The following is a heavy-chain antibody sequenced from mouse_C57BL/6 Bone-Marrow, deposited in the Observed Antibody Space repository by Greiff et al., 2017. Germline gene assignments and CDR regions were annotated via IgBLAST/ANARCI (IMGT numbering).Heavy chain of an antibody. Sequence: QVHVKQSGAELAKPGASVKLSCKASGYTFTSYWMHWVKQRPGQGLEWIGYINPSSGYTKYNQKFKDKATLTADKSSSTAYMQLSSLTYEDSAVYYCARRITTVVEEHYYFDYWGQGTTLTVSS. CDR3: ARRITTVVEEHYYFDY. V-gene: IGHV1-7*01. CDR1: GYTFTSYW. J-gene: IGHJ2*01. CDR2: INPSSGYT. D-gene: IGHD1-1*01.